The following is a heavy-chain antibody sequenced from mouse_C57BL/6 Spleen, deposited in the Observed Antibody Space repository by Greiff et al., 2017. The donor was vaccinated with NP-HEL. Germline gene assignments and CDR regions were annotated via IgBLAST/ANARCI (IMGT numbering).Heavy chain of an antibody. V-gene: IGHV5-17*01. CDR3: ARPGLRTFYWYFDV. Sequence: EVHLVESGGGLVKPGGSLKLSCAASGFTFSDYGMHWVRQAPEKGLEWVAYISSGSSTIYYADTVKGRFTISRDNAKNTLFLQMTSLRSEDTAMYYCARPGLRTFYWYFDVWGTGTTVTVSS. CDR2: ISSGSSTI. J-gene: IGHJ1*03. CDR1: GFTFSDYG. D-gene: IGHD2-2*01.